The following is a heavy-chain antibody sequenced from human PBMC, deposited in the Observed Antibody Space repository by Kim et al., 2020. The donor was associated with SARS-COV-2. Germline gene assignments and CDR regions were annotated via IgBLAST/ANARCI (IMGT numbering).Heavy chain of an antibody. J-gene: IGHJ4*02. D-gene: IGHD3-22*01. Sequence: GGSLRLSCSASGFTFSSYAMHWVRQAPGKGLEYVSAISSNGGSTYYADSVKGRFTISRDNSKNTLYLQMISLRAEDTAVYYCVKAQGSGYYYFDYWGQGTLVTVSS. CDR1: GFTFSSYA. V-gene: IGHV3-64D*06. CDR3: VKAQGSGYYYFDY. CDR2: ISSNGGST.